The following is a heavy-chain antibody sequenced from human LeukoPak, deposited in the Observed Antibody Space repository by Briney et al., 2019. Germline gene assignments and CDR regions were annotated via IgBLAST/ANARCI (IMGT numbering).Heavy chain of an antibody. V-gene: IGHV4-59*01. Sequence: SETLSLTCTVSGGSISSYYWSWIRQPPGKGLEWIGYIYYSGSTNYNPSLKSRVTISVDTSKNQFSLKLSSVAAADTAVYYCARTIAAAATDPGYFDYWGQGTLVTVSS. CDR1: GGSISSYY. D-gene: IGHD6-13*01. CDR3: ARTIAAAATDPGYFDY. CDR2: IYYSGST. J-gene: IGHJ4*02.